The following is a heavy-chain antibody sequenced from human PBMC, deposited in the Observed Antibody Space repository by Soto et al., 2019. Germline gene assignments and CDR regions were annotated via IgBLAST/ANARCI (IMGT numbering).Heavy chain of an antibody. J-gene: IGHJ4*02. CDR2: IHNSGST. CDR3: ARDLGSEQWFFDN. D-gene: IGHD6-19*01. V-gene: IGHV4-31*03. CDR1: GASVSGDGSY. Sequence: QVQLQESGPGLVKPSQTLSLTCLVSGASVSGDGSYCSWIRQHPGKGLEFIGYIHNSGSTYSNPSFENRVAMSIDTSKNQFSLWLSSVNAADSAVYYCARDLGSEQWFFDNWGQGILVTLS.